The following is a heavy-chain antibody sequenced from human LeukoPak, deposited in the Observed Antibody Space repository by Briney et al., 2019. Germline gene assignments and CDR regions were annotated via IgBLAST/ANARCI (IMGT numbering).Heavy chain of an antibody. Sequence: PGGSLRLSCAASGFTFSNYAMSWVRQAPGEGLEGVSAISGSCGSTYYTDSVKGRFTISRDNSKNTLYLQVSSLRAEDTALYYCAKGPSSYCSGGSCYVDYWGQGTLLTVSS. J-gene: IGHJ4*02. CDR3: AKGPSSYCSGGSCYVDY. CDR2: ISGSCGST. D-gene: IGHD2-15*01. V-gene: IGHV3-23*01. CDR1: GFTFSNYA.